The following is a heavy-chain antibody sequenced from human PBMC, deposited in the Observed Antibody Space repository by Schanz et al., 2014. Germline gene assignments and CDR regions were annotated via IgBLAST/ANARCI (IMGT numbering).Heavy chain of an antibody. CDR3: AKDSRGSSFDMDV. V-gene: IGHV3-53*01. J-gene: IGHJ6*02. CDR2: SGSGGST. CDR1: GFTVSSNY. Sequence: EVQLVESGGGLIQPGGSLRLSCAASGFTVSSNYMSWVRQAPGKGLEWVSAISGSGGSTYYADSVKGRFTISRDNSKNSLYLQMNSLRTEDTALYYCAKDSRGSSFDMDVWGQGTTVTVSS. D-gene: IGHD1-26*01.